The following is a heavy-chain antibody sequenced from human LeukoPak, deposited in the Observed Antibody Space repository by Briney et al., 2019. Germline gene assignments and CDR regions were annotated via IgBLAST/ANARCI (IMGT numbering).Heavy chain of an antibody. D-gene: IGHD3-22*01. CDR3: ARLYYDSSGFLRRFDY. CDR1: GYTFTGYY. V-gene: IGHV1-2*02. J-gene: IGHJ4*02. CDR2: INPNSGGT. Sequence: ASVKVSCKASGYTFTGYYMHWVRQAPGQGLEWMGWINPNSGGTNYAQKFQGRVTMNRDTSISTAYMELSSLRSDDTAVYYCARLYYDSSGFLRRFDYWGQGTLVTVSS.